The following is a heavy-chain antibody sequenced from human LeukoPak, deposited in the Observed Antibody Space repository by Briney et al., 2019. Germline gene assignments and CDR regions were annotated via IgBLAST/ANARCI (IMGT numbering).Heavy chain of an antibody. V-gene: IGHV4-38-2*02. CDR2: IYHSGST. CDR1: GYSISSGYY. D-gene: IGHD3-10*01. CDR3: ARVATMVRGVINPDPIDY. Sequence: SETLSLTCTVSGYSISSGYYWGWIRQPPGKGLEWIGSIYHSGSTYYNPSLKSRVTISVDTSKNQFSLKLSSVTAADTAVYYCARVATMVRGVINPDPIDYWGQGTLVTVSS. J-gene: IGHJ4*02.